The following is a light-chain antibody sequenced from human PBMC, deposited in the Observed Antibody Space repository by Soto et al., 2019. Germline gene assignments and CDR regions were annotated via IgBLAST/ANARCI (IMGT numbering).Light chain of an antibody. CDR3: QKYDNGIHT. V-gene: IGKV1-27*01. CDR1: QDIDNY. J-gene: IGKJ3*01. CDR2: SAS. Sequence: DIQMTQSPSSLSATVGDRVTITCRASQDIDNYLAWYQQKPGRAPKLLIYSASTLQSGVPSRFSGSGSGTDFTLTISGLQPEDVATYYCQKYDNGIHTFGPGTTVDSK.